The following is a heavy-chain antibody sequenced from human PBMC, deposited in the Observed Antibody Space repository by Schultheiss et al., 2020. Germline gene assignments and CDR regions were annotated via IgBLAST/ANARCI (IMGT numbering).Heavy chain of an antibody. CDR1: GFTFSSYG. J-gene: IGHJ6*02. CDR2: MSYDGSSK. Sequence: GGSLRLSCAASGFTFSSYGMHWVRQAPGKGLEWVAFMSYDGSSKYYADSLKGRFTISRDDSKDTLYLQIDSLRTEDTAVYYCAKLGSSSWYDYYYYGMDVWGQGTPVTVSS. V-gene: IGHV3-30*02. D-gene: IGHD6-13*01. CDR3: AKLGSSSWYDYYYYGMDV.